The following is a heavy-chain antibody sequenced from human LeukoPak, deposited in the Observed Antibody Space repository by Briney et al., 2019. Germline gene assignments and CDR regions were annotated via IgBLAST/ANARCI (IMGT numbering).Heavy chain of an antibody. CDR1: GSSFTTYW. V-gene: IGHV5-51*01. CDR3: ARQFRDSSGYYSYYFDY. J-gene: IGHJ4*02. CDR2: IYPGDSDT. Sequence: PGEPLKISCKCSGSSFTTYWIGWVRPMPPGGLEWMGIIYPGDSDTRYSPSFQGQVTISADQSISTAYLQWSSLKASDTAMYYCARQFRDSSGYYSYYFDYWGQGTLVTVSS. D-gene: IGHD3-22*01.